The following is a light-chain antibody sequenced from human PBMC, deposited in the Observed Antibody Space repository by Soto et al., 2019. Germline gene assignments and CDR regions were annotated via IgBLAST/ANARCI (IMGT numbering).Light chain of an antibody. V-gene: IGLV1-51*01. CDR1: SSNIGNTY. CDR2: DNN. Sequence: QSVLTQPPSVSAAPGQTVTISCSGISSNIGNTYVSWFQQLPGTAPKLLIYDNNKRPSGIPDRFSGSKSGTSATLGITGLQTGDVADYYCGTWDSNLSVGLFGGGTKVTVL. CDR3: GTWDSNLSVGL. J-gene: IGLJ2*01.